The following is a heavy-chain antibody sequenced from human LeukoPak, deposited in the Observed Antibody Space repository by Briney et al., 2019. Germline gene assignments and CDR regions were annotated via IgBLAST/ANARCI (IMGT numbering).Heavy chain of an antibody. CDR2: ISSSSSYI. Sequence: GGSLRLSCAASGFTFSSYSMNWVRQAPGKGLEWVSSISSSSSYIYYADSVKDRFTISRDNAKNSLYLQMNSLRAEDTAVYYCARVAATYDAFDIWGQGTLVTVSS. V-gene: IGHV3-21*01. CDR1: GFTFSSYS. D-gene: IGHD2-15*01. CDR3: ARVAATYDAFDI. J-gene: IGHJ3*02.